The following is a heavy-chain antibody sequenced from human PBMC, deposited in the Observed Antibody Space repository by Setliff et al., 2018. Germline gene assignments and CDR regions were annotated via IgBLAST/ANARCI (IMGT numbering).Heavy chain of an antibody. J-gene: IGHJ6*03. CDR2: ISAYNGNT. CDR1: GYTFTSYG. D-gene: IGHD3-3*01. V-gene: IGHV1-18*01. Sequence: ASVKVSCKASGYTFTSYGISWVRQAPGQGLEWMGWISAYNGNTNYAQRLQGRVTMTTDTSTSTAYMELRSLRSDDTAVYYCARAPLSGYYYYYYMDVWGKGTTVNRLL. CDR3: ARAPLSGYYYYYYMDV.